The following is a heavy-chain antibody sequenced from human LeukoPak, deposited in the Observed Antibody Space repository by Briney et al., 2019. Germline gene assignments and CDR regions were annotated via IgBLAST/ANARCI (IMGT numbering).Heavy chain of an antibody. CDR2: IVVGSGNT. J-gene: IGHJ3*02. Sequence: ASVKVSCKASGFTFTSSAVQWVRQARGQRLEWIGWIVVGSGNTNYAQKFRERVTITRDMSTSTAYMELSSLRSEDTAVYYCAASPYYDSSGYHSGNDAFDIWGQGTMVTVSS. CDR1: GFTFTSSA. D-gene: IGHD3-22*01. V-gene: IGHV1-58*01. CDR3: AASPYYDSSGYHSGNDAFDI.